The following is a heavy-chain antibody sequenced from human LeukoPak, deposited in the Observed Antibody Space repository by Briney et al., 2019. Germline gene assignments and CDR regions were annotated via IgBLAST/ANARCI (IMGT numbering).Heavy chain of an antibody. D-gene: IGHD3-22*01. CDR3: ARGVDDSGGYYHY. J-gene: IGHJ4*02. CDR2: ISSSGNTI. CDR1: GFTFSNYE. Sequence: GGSLRLSCAASGFTFSNYEMNWVRQAPGKGLEWVSYISSSGNTIYHADSVKGRFTISRDNAKNSLYLQMNSLRAEDTAVYYCARGVDDSGGYYHYWGQGTLVTVSS. V-gene: IGHV3-48*03.